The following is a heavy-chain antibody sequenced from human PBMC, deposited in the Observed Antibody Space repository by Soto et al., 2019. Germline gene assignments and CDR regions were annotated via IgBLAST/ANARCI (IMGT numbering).Heavy chain of an antibody. CDR2: INAGNGNT. D-gene: IGHD2-2*01. CDR1: GYTFTSYA. V-gene: IGHV1-3*01. Sequence: GASVKVSCKASGYTFTSYAMHWVRQAPGQRLEWMGWINAGNGNTKYSQKFQGRVTITRDTSASTAYMELSSLRSEDTAVYYCARVNLYCSSTSCYRPPGYWGQGTLVTVSS. J-gene: IGHJ4*02. CDR3: ARVNLYCSSTSCYRPPGY.